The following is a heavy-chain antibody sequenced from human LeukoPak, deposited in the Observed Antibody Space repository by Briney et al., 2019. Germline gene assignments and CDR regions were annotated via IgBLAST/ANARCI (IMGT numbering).Heavy chain of an antibody. V-gene: IGHV4-61*01. CDR2: IYYSGST. CDR1: GGSVSSDNYY. D-gene: IGHD3-3*01. J-gene: IGHJ5*02. Sequence: SETLSLTCTVSGGSVSSDNYYWSWIRQPPGKGLEWIGYIYYSGSTNYNPSLKSRVTMSVDTSKNQFSLKLTSVTAADTAVYYCARRSGYSPNWFDPWGQGTLVTVSS. CDR3: ARRSGYSPNWFDP.